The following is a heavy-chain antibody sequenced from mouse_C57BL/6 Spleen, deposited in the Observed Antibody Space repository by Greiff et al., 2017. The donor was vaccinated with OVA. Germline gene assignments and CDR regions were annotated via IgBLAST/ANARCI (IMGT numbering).Heavy chain of an antibody. J-gene: IGHJ1*03. D-gene: IGHD1-1*01. CDR1: GYTFTSYW. CDR3: ARYGSSYGWYFDV. V-gene: IGHV1-52*01. Sequence: QVQLQQPGAELVKPGASVKLSSKASGYTFTSYWMHWVKQRPIQGLEWIGNIDPSDSETHYNQKFKDKATLTVDKSSSTAYMQLSSLTSEDSAVYYCARYGSSYGWYFDVWGTGTTVTVSS. CDR2: IDPSDSET.